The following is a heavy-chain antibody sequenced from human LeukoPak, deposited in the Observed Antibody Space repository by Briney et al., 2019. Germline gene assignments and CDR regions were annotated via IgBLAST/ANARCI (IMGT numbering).Heavy chain of an antibody. D-gene: IGHD2-15*01. J-gene: IGHJ5*02. V-gene: IGHV4-31*01. CDR3: ARGLAFRYCSGGSCNWFDP. Sequence: SQTLSLTCTVSGGSIISGGYYWSWIRQHPGKGLEWIGNIYYSGSTSYHPSLRRPVTISVDTSKNQFSLKLSSVTAADTAVYYCARGLAFRYCSGGSCNWFDPWGQGTRVTVSS. CDR1: GGSIISGGYY. CDR2: IYYSGST.